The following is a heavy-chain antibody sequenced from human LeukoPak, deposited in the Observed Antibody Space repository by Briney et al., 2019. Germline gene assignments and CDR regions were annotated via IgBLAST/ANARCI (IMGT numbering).Heavy chain of an antibody. V-gene: IGHV3-7*01. Sequence: GGSLRLSCATSGFTLGDHWMTWVRQAPGKGLEWVANVRTDGREKYYVDSVKGRFTISRDNAKNTLYLQMNSLRADDTAVYYCTRDLSGCLDSWGQGTLVTVSS. D-gene: IGHD5-12*01. J-gene: IGHJ5*01. CDR1: GFTLGDHW. CDR3: TRDLSGCLDS. CDR2: VRTDGREK.